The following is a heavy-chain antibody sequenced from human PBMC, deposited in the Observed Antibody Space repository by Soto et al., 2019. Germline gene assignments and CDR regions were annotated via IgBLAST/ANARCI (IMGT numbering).Heavy chain of an antibody. Sequence: PSETLSLTCTVSGGSISSGGYYWTWIRQHPGKGLEWIGYIYYSGSTNYNPSLKSRVTISVDTSKNQFSLKLSSVTAADTAVYYCARRWGTTFDYWGQGTLVTVSS. CDR3: ARRWGTTFDY. J-gene: IGHJ4*02. V-gene: IGHV4-61*08. CDR2: IYYSGST. D-gene: IGHD3-16*01. CDR1: GGSISSGGYY.